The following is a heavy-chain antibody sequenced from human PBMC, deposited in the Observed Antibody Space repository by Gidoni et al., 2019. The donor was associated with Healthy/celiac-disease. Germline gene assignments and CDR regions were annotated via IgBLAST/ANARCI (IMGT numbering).Heavy chain of an antibody. Sequence: EVQLVESGGGLVQPGGSLRLSCASSGFTFSSYSMNWVRQAPGEGLEWVSYISSSSSTIYYADSVKGRFTISRDNAKNSLYLQMNSLRDEDTAVYYCARGWLAHGDYWGQGTLVTVSS. J-gene: IGHJ4*02. V-gene: IGHV3-48*02. CDR3: ARGWLAHGDY. CDR1: GFTFSSYS. D-gene: IGHD6-19*01. CDR2: ISSSSSTI.